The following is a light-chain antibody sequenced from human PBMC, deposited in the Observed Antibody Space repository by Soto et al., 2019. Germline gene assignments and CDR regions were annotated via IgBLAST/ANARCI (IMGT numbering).Light chain of an antibody. CDR2: GAS. J-gene: IGKJ5*01. Sequence: ALPQSPGTLSLSPGERATLSCRASQSVSSTYLAWYQHKPGQAPRLLIYGASRRATGIPDRFSGSGSGTDFTLTISRLEPEDFAVYYCQQYGGSPPITFGQGTRLEIK. V-gene: IGKV3-20*01. CDR1: QSVSSTY. CDR3: QQYGGSPPIT.